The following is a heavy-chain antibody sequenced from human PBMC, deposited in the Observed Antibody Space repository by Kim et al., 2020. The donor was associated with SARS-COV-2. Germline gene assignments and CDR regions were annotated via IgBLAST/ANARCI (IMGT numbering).Heavy chain of an antibody. Sequence: GGSLRLSCAASGFTFSDYYMSWIRQAPGKGLEWVSYISSSGSTIYYADSVKGRFTISRDNAKNSLYLQMNSLRAEDTAVYYCAGGRVEWLFDPYYYYYGMDVWGQGTTVTVSS. D-gene: IGHD3-3*01. CDR1: GFTFSDYY. CDR3: AGGRVEWLFDPYYYYYGMDV. V-gene: IGHV3-11*01. J-gene: IGHJ6*02. CDR2: ISSSGSTI.